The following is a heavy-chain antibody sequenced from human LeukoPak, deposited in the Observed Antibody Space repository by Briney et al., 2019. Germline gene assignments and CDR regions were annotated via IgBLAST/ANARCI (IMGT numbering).Heavy chain of an antibody. V-gene: IGHV3-23*01. J-gene: IGHJ3*02. Sequence: PVGSLRLSCAASGFTFSSYAMSWVRQAPGKGLEWVSAISGSGGSTYYADSVKGRFTISRDNAKNSLYLQMNSLRAEDTALYYCARTYDYVWGSYRPYDAFDIWGQGTMVTVSS. CDR3: ARTYDYVWGSYRPYDAFDI. CDR1: GFTFSSYA. D-gene: IGHD3-16*02. CDR2: ISGSGGST.